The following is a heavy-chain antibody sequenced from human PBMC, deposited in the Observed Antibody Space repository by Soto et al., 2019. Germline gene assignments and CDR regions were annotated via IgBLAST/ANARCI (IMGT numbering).Heavy chain of an antibody. V-gene: IGHV3-13*01. CDR3: ARDYYDSSGYYYLGY. D-gene: IGHD3-22*01. CDR2: IGTAGDT. J-gene: IGHJ4*02. CDR1: GFTFSSYD. Sequence: GGSLRLSCAASGFTFSSYDMHWVRQATGKGLEWVSAIGTAGDTYYPGSVKGRFTISRENAKNSLYLQMNSLRAEDTAVYYCARDYYDSSGYYYLGYWGQGTLVTVSS.